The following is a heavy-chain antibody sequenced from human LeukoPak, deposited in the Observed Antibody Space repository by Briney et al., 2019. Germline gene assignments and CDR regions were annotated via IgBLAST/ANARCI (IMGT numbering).Heavy chain of an antibody. V-gene: IGHV3-21*04. J-gene: IGHJ4*02. CDR3: ARDPSSGYSYGFDY. D-gene: IGHD5-18*01. Sequence: GGSLRLSCAASGFTFSSYSMNWVRQAPGKGLEWVSSISSSSSYIYYADSVKGRFTISRDNAKNSLYLQMNSLRAEDTAVYYCARDPSSGYSYGFDYWGQGTLVTVSS. CDR2: ISSSSSYI. CDR1: GFTFSSYS.